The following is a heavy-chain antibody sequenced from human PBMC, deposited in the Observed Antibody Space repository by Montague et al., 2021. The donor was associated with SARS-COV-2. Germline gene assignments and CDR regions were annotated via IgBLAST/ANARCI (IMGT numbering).Heavy chain of an antibody. CDR3: AKGWDPTGWIAIYDS. CDR1: GFIFSNYA. V-gene: IGHV3-23*03. Sequence: SLRLSCAASGFIFSNYAMNWVRQTPGKGLEWVSVIYGDGSTTYYADSVKGRFTISRDNSKNTLYLQMNSLRTEDTALYYCAKGWDPTGWIAIYDSWGQGTLVPVSS. D-gene: IGHD6-19*01. J-gene: IGHJ4*02. CDR2: IYGDGSTT.